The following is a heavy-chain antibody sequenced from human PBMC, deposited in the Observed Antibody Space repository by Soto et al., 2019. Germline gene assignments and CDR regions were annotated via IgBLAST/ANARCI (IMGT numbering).Heavy chain of an antibody. CDR2: IRWDSGSI. Sequence: EVQLVGSGGGLVQPGRSLRLSCAASGFTFDDYAMHWVRQAPGEGLGGVSGIRWDSGSIGYADSVKGRFTISRDNAKNSLYLQMNSLRAEDTALYYCAKDGYSSSSPYFDYWGQGTLVTVSS. CDR1: GFTFDDYA. V-gene: IGHV3-9*01. CDR3: AKDGYSSSSPYFDY. D-gene: IGHD6-6*01. J-gene: IGHJ4*02.